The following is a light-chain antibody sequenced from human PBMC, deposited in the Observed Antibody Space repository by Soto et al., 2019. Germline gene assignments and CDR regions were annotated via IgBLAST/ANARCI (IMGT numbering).Light chain of an antibody. CDR2: STS. Sequence: DLQMAQSPSYLSESVGDRFTITCRASQGIGTDLGWYRQKPGRAPERLIYSTSSLQSGVPSRFRGSGSGTEFSLTITSLKPEDFATYYCQHLNNSPITFGHGTRLEIK. CDR3: QHLNNSPIT. V-gene: IGKV1-17*01. J-gene: IGKJ5*01. CDR1: QGIGTD.